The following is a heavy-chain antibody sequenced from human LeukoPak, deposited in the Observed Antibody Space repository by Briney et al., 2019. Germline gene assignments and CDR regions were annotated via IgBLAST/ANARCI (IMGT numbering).Heavy chain of an antibody. Sequence: GGSLRLCCAASGFTFSSYEMNWVRQAPGKGLEWVSYISTSGTTIYYADSVKGRFTISRDNAKNSLYLQMNSLRAEDTAVYYCAREAYSSAWYPSAFDIWGQGTMVSVS. J-gene: IGHJ3*02. CDR2: ISTSGTTI. D-gene: IGHD6-19*01. CDR3: AREAYSSAWYPSAFDI. CDR1: GFTFSSYE. V-gene: IGHV3-48*03.